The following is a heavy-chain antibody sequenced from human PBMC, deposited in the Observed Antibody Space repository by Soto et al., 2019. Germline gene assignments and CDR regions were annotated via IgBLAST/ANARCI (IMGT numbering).Heavy chain of an antibody. Sequence: QLQLQESGPGLVKPSETLSLTCTVSGGSIRSSSYYWGWIRQPPGKGLEWIGSVYYSGSTYYNPSLKSRVTICVDTSKNPFHLKLSSVTAADTAVYYCARPGVSFLSSPRIVATTRAFDIWGQGTMVTVSS. CDR3: ARPGVSFLSSPRIVATTRAFDI. CDR2: VYYSGST. J-gene: IGHJ3*02. D-gene: IGHD5-12*01. CDR1: GGSIRSSSYY. V-gene: IGHV4-39*01.